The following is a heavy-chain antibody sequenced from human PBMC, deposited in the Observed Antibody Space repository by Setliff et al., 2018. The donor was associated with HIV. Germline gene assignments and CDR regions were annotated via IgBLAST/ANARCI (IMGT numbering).Heavy chain of an antibody. D-gene: IGHD6-13*01. CDR2: ISADNGDT. CDR1: GYTLTNYG. V-gene: IGHV1-18*01. J-gene: IGHJ3*02. CDR3: ARDPGYKSTWYGVFDI. Sequence: ASVKVSCKASGYTLTNYGISWVRQAPGQGLEWMGWISADNGDTNYPQKLQGRVTMTTDTSTSTAYMELRSLRSDDTAVYYCARDPGYKSTWYGVFDIWGQGTMVTVSS.